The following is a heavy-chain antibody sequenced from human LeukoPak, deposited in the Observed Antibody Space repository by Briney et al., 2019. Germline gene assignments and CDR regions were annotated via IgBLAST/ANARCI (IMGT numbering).Heavy chain of an antibody. J-gene: IGHJ4*03. CDR1: GDSVSSNSAA. CDR3: AREYYGSGSYYNGARYFDY. D-gene: IGHD3-10*01. V-gene: IGHV6-1*01. Sequence: SQTLSLTCAISGDSVSSNSAACNWIRQSPSRGLEWLGRTYYRSKWYNDYAVSVKGRITINPDTSKNQFSLQLNSVTPEDTAVYYCAREYYGSGSYYNGARYFDYWGQGTLVTVSS. CDR2: TYYRSKWYN.